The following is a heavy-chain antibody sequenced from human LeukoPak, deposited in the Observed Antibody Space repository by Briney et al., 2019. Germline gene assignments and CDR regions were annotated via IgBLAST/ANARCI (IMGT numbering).Heavy chain of an antibody. CDR2: MNPNSGNT. Sequence: VASVKVSCKASGYTFTSYDINWVRQATGQGLEWMGWMNPNSGNTGYAQKFQGRVTITADESTSTAYMELSSLRSEDTAVYYCARDSAHPDTIFGVSSRFDPWGQGTLVTVSS. V-gene: IGHV1-8*01. J-gene: IGHJ5*02. CDR1: GYTFTSYD. CDR3: ARDSAHPDTIFGVSSRFDP. D-gene: IGHD3-3*01.